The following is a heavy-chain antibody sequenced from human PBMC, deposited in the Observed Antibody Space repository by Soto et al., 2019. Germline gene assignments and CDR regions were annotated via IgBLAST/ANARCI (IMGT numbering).Heavy chain of an antibody. D-gene: IGHD5-12*01. J-gene: IGHJ4*02. Sequence: PGGSLRLSCAASGFTFSSYAMSWVRQSPGKGLEWVSAISGSGGSTYYADSVKGRFTISRDNSKNTLYLQMNSLRAEDTAVYYCAKANSGYDTSFDYWGQGTLVTVSS. CDR1: GFTFSSYA. V-gene: IGHV3-23*01. CDR2: ISGSGGST. CDR3: AKANSGYDTSFDY.